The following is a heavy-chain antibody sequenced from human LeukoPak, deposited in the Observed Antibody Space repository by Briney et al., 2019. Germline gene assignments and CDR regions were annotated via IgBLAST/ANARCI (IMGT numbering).Heavy chain of an antibody. D-gene: IGHD6-13*01. CDR3: ARGRGGIAAAPEGY. V-gene: IGHV1-2*02. Sequence: GASVKVSCKASGYTFTSYGISWVRQAPGQGLEWMGWINPNSGGTNYAQKFQGRVTMTRDTSISTAYMELSRLRSDDTAVYYCARGRGGIAAAPEGYWGQGTLVTVSS. CDR2: INPNSGGT. CDR1: GYTFTSYG. J-gene: IGHJ4*02.